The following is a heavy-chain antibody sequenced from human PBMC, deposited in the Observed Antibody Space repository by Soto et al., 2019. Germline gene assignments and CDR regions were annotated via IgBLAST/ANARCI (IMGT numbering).Heavy chain of an antibody. CDR2: ISGNGGNT. D-gene: IGHD2-15*01. CDR3: VKVSGYCTGGSCFSYFDY. Sequence: GSLSLSCSGSGFTFSHHSLYWLRQAPGKGLRYVSTISGNGGNTHYAASVRGRFTISRDNSKNTVFLQMSGLGVADSAVYYCVKVSGYCTGGSCFSYFDYWGQGALVTVSS. CDR1: GFTFSHHS. J-gene: IGHJ4*02. V-gene: IGHV3-64D*06.